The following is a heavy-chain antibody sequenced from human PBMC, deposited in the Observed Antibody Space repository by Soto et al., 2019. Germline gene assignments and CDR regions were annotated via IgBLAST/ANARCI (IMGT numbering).Heavy chain of an antibody. CDR1: GGSIIGSY. D-gene: IGHD2-15*01. J-gene: IGHJ5*02. CDR3: ARETGYCSGGSCGWFDP. Sequence: PSETLSLTCTVSGGSIIGSYWSWIRQPPGKGLEWIGYIYLSGSTNYNPSLKSRVTISIDTSNNHFSLKLSSVTAADTAVYYCARETGYCSGGSCGWFDPWGQGTLVTVSS. V-gene: IGHV4-59*01. CDR2: IYLSGST.